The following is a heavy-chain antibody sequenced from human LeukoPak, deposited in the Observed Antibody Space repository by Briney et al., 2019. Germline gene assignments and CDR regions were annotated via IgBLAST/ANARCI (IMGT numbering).Heavy chain of an antibody. D-gene: IGHD3-22*01. V-gene: IGHV3-21*01. CDR1: GFTFSSYS. CDR3: ARFRMGYDSSGSDH. Sequence: GGSLRLSCAVSGFTFSSYSMNWVRQAPGKGLEWVSSISSSSSYIYYADSVKGRFTISRDNAKNSLYLQMNSLRAEDTAVYYCARFRMGYDSSGSDHWGQGTLVTVSS. J-gene: IGHJ4*02. CDR2: ISSSSSYI.